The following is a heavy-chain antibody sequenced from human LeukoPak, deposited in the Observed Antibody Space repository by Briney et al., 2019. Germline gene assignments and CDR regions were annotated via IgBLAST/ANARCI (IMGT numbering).Heavy chain of an antibody. Sequence: GGSLRLSCAASGFTFPNYAMSWVRQAPGQGLEWVSSISASGSSTYSADSVNGRFTIYRDNSKNTVSLQMNSLRAEDTARYYCATNYGDYVNWFDPWGQGTRVTVSS. V-gene: IGHV3-23*01. CDR1: GFTFPNYA. J-gene: IGHJ5*02. CDR2: ISASGSST. CDR3: ATNYGDYVNWFDP. D-gene: IGHD4-17*01.